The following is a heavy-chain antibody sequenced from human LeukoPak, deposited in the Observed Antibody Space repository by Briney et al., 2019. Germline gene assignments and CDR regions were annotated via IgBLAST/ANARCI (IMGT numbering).Heavy chain of an antibody. CDR2: ISSSSSYI. CDR1: GFTFSSYS. V-gene: IGHV3-21*01. CDR3: ARDGVAARPDYYYYMDV. Sequence: GGSLRLSCAASGFTFSSYSMNWVRQAPGKGLEWVSSISSSSSYIYYADSVKGRFTISRDNAKNSLYLQMNSLRAEDTAVYYCARDGVAARPDYYYYMDVWGKGTTVTVSS. J-gene: IGHJ6*03. D-gene: IGHD6-6*01.